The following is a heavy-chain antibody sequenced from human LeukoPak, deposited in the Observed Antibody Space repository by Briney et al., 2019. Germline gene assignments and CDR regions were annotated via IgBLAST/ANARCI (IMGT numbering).Heavy chain of an antibody. CDR3: ARDTRPEAFDV. Sequence: GGSLRLSCGASGFTFSNYWMSWVRQAPGKGLEWVANIKQDGREKNYVDSVKGRFTISRDNADNSLYLQMNSLRAEDTAVFYCARDTRPEAFDVWGQGTIVTVSS. V-gene: IGHV3-7*01. J-gene: IGHJ3*01. CDR2: IKQDGREK. D-gene: IGHD1-14*01. CDR1: GFTFSNYW.